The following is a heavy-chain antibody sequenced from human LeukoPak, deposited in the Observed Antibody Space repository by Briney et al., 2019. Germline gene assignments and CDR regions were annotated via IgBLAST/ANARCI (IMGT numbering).Heavy chain of an antibody. CDR3: ARETYSGSGSYYGVVDY. CDR1: GVTFSNYA. D-gene: IGHD1-26*01. CDR2: IIPIFGTA. V-gene: IGHV1-69*05. J-gene: IGHJ4*02. Sequence: SVKVSCKAYGVTFSNYAIIWVRQAPGQGIEWMGRIIPIFGTANYAQKFQGRVTITTDESTTTAYMALSSLSSEDTAVYYCARETYSGSGSYYGVVDYWGQGTLVTVSS.